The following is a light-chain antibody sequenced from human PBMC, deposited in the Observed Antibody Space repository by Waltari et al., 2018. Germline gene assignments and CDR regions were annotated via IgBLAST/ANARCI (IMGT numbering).Light chain of an antibody. J-gene: IGLJ3*02. CDR2: RSD. Sequence: QSVLTQPPSASGTPGQRVTISCSGSASNIGGNLVNWYQQLPGKAPKLLIYRSDRRPSGSPDRFSASKTGTSASLAISGLQSEDEADYFCASWDDSLNGHWVFGGGTKVTVL. CDR3: ASWDDSLNGHWV. CDR1: ASNIGGNL. V-gene: IGLV1-44*01.